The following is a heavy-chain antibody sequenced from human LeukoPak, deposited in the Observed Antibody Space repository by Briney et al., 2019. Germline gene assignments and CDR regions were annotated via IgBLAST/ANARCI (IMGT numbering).Heavy chain of an antibody. J-gene: IGHJ5*02. CDR1: GFTVSSNY. V-gene: IGHV3-66*04. CDR3: ARLVITNWFDP. Sequence: PGGSLRLSCAASGFTVSSNYMSWVRQAPGKGLEWVSVIYSGGSTYYADSVKGRFTISRDNSKNTLYLQMNSLRAEDTAVYYCARLVITNWFDPWGQGTLVTVSS. D-gene: IGHD3-22*01. CDR2: IYSGGST.